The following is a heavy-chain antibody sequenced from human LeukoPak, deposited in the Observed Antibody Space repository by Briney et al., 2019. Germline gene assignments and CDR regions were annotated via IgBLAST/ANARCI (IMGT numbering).Heavy chain of an antibody. Sequence: GASVTVSCKPSGGSFINYGISWVRQAPGEGLEWMGGIIPMSGTTNYAQKFQVRVAISPDVSTSTSYMELRSLRSEDTAMYYCARDAGTLYYDSGSYYNVAGGGMDVWGKGTTVTVSS. J-gene: IGHJ6*04. D-gene: IGHD3-10*01. CDR3: ARDAGTLYYDSGSYYNVAGGGMDV. CDR2: IIPMSGTT. V-gene: IGHV1-69*01. CDR1: GGSFINYG.